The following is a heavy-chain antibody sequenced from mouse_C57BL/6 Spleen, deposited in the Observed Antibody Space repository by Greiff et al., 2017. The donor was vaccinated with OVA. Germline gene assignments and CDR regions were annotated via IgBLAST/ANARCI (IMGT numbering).Heavy chain of an antibody. Sequence: EVKLQQSGAELVRPGASVKLSCTASGFNIKDYYMHWVKQRPEQGLEWIGRIDPEDGDTEYAPKFQGKATMTADTSSNTAYLQLSSLTSEDTAVYYCTMMVTTVVADYWGQGTTLTVSS. CDR1: GFNIKDYY. V-gene: IGHV14-1*01. J-gene: IGHJ2*01. CDR3: TMMVTTVVADY. CDR2: IDPEDGDT. D-gene: IGHD1-1*01.